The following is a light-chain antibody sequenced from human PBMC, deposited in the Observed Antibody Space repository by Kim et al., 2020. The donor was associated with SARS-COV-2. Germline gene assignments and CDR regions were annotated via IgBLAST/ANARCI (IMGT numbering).Light chain of an antibody. Sequence: TVITPTTGRSSSLEANYVRWYQQRPGGVPAVVISEDDQRPSGVAYRFSGSIYGSSDSASLTVSGLKNEDEDDYYCQYYNGNNVLFGGGTQLTVL. V-gene: IGLV6-57*02. CDR1: SSSLEANY. J-gene: IGLJ2*01. CDR3: QYYNGNNVL. CDR2: EDD.